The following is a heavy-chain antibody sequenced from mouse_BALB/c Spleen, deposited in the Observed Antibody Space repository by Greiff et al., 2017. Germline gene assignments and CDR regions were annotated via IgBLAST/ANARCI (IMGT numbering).Heavy chain of an antibody. CDR2: LSSGGGST. D-gene: IGHD2-12*01. Sequence: EVKLMESGGGLVKPGGSLKLSCAASGFAFSSYDMSWVRQTPEKRLEWVAYLSSGGGSTYYPDTVKGRFTISRDNAKNTLYLQMSSLKSEDTAMYYCARLRRSYYFDYGGQGTTLTVAS. J-gene: IGHJ2*01. CDR1: GFAFSSYD. V-gene: IGHV5-12-1*01. CDR3: ARLRRSYYFDY.